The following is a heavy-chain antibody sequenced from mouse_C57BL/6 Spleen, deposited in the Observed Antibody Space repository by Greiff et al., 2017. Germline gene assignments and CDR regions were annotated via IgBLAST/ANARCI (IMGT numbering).Heavy chain of an antibody. CDR1: GYSITSGYY. CDR3: ARAYGSYWYFDV. Sequence: EVQRVESGPGLVKPSQSLSLTCSVTGYSITSGYYWNWIRQFPGNKLEWMGYISYDGSNNYNPSLKNRISITRDTSKNQFFLKLNSVTTEDTATYYCARAYGSYWYFDVWGTGTTVTVSS. CDR2: ISYDGSN. J-gene: IGHJ1*03. V-gene: IGHV3-6*01. D-gene: IGHD2-2*01.